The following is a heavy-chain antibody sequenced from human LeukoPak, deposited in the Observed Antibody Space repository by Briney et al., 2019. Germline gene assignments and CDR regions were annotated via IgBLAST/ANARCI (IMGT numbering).Heavy chain of an antibody. CDR2: IIPIFGTA. Sequence: GASVKVSCKASGGTFSSYAISWVRQAPGQGLEWMGGIIPIFGTANYAQKFQGRVTITADESTSTAYMELSSLRSEDTAVYYCARDGIVVVPALYGMDVWGQGTTVTVSS. J-gene: IGHJ6*02. CDR1: GGTFSSYA. V-gene: IGHV1-69*13. CDR3: ARDGIVVVPALYGMDV. D-gene: IGHD2-2*01.